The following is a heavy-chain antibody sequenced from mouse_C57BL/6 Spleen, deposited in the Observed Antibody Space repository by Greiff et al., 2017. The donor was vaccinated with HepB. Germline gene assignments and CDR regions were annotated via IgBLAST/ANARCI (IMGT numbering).Heavy chain of an antibody. Sequence: VQLQQSGPELVKPGASVKIPCKASGYTFTDYNMDWVKQSHGKSLEWIGDINPNNGGTIYNQKFKGKATLTVDKSSSTAYMELRSLTSEDTAVYYCARPYYGNGRDYWGQGTSVTVSS. CDR1: GYTFTDYN. J-gene: IGHJ4*01. D-gene: IGHD2-10*01. CDR2: INPNNGGT. V-gene: IGHV1-18*01. CDR3: ARPYYGNGRDY.